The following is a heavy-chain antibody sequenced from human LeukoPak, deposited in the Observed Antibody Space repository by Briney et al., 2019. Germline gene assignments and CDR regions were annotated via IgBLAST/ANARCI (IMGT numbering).Heavy chain of an antibody. V-gene: IGHV3-7*01. D-gene: IGHD4-11*01. CDR3: AREKGNYDGYYNYYMDV. Sequence: VGSLRLSCAASGFTFSNYWMNWVRQAPGKGLEWVANIKQDGSDKYYVDSVKGRFTISRDNAKNSLYLQMNSLRAEDTAVYYCAREKGNYDGYYNYYMDVWGKGTTVTVSS. CDR1: GFTFSNYW. CDR2: IKQDGSDK. J-gene: IGHJ6*03.